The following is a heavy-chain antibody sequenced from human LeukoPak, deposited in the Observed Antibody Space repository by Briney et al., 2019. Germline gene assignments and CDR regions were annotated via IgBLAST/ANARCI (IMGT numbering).Heavy chain of an antibody. J-gene: IGHJ4*02. CDR3: ARGYRATIFGVVPLVDY. CDR1: GYTFTSYG. D-gene: IGHD3-3*01. Sequence: GASVKVSCKARGYTFTSYGISWVRQAPGQGLEWMGWISAYNGNTNYAQKLQGRVTMTTDTSTSTAYMELRSLRSDDTAVYYCARGYRATIFGVVPLVDYWGQGTLVTVSS. CDR2: ISAYNGNT. V-gene: IGHV1-18*01.